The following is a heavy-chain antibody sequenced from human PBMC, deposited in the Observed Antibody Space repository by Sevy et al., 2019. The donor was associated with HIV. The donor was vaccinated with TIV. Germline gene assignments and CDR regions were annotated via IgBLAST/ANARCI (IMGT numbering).Heavy chain of an antibody. V-gene: IGHV3-30*02. CDR3: ANGLSHSGSWYYYYYGMDV. CDR2: IRYDGSNK. J-gene: IGHJ6*02. CDR1: GFTFSSYG. D-gene: IGHD6-13*01. Sequence: GGSLRLSCAASGFTFSSYGMHWVRQAPGKGLEWVAFIRYDGSNKYYADSVKGRFTISRDNSKNTLYLQMKSLRAEDTAVYYCANGLSHSGSWYYYYYGMDVWGQGTTVTVSS.